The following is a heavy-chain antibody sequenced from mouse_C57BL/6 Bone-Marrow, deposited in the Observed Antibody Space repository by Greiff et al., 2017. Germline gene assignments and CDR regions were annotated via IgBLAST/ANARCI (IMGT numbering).Heavy chain of an antibody. D-gene: IGHD1-1*01. V-gene: IGHV1-39*01. J-gene: IGHJ3*01. CDR3: ARSGITTVVAPFAY. CDR1: GYSFTDYN. CDR2: INPNYGTT. Sequence: EVQLQESGPELVKPGASVKISCKASGYSFTDYNMNWVKQSNGKSLEWIGVINPNYGTTSYNQKFKGKATLTVDQSSSTAYMQLNSLTSEDSAVYFCARSGITTVVAPFAYWGQGTLVTVSA.